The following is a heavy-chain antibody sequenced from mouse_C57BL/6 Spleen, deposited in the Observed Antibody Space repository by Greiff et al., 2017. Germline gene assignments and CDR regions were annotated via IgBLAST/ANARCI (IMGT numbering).Heavy chain of an antibody. D-gene: IGHD1-1*01. J-gene: IGHJ2*01. CDR3: AEGLITTVAFDY. CDR2: IYPGDGDT. CDR1: GYAFSSSW. Sequence: QVQLQQSGPELVKPGASVKISCKASGYAFSSSWMNWVKQRPGKGLEWIGRIYPGDGDTNYNGKFKGKATLTADKSSSTAYMQLSSLTSEDSAVYCCAEGLITTVAFDYWGQGTTLTVSS. V-gene: IGHV1-82*01.